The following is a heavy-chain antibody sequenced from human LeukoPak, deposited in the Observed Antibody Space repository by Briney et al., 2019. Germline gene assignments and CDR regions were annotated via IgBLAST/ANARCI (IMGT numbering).Heavy chain of an antibody. J-gene: IGHJ4*02. V-gene: IGHV1-18*01. CDR3: ARGYDYGDYVGDFDY. CDR2: FTTYNGNT. CDR1: GYTFTSYP. D-gene: IGHD4-17*01. Sequence: GASVKVSCKASGYTFTSYPISWVRQAPGKGLEWRGWFTTYNGNTNYAQKLQGRVTMTTDTSTSTAYMDLRGLRSDVTAVYYCARGYDYGDYVGDFDYWGQGTLVTVSS.